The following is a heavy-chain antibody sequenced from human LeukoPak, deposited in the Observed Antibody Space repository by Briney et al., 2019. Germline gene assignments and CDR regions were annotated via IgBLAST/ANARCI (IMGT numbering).Heavy chain of an antibody. D-gene: IGHD1-26*01. Sequence: GGSLRLSCVASGFPLLSHWMHWFRQVPGKGLMWVSGMTNNGNLDKRYADSVKGRFTISRDNAKNTLYLQMDSLRVEDTAVYYCARPFSGYSVDYWGQGTLVTVSS. V-gene: IGHV3-74*01. J-gene: IGHJ4*02. CDR2: MTNNGNLDK. CDR3: ARPFSGYSVDY. CDR1: GFPLLSHW.